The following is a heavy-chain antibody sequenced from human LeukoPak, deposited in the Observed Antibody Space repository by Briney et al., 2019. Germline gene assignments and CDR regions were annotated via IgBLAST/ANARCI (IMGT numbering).Heavy chain of an antibody. CDR1: GGSFSGYY. CDR2: INHSGST. CDR3: ATVYSGYDVVGEDY. D-gene: IGHD5-12*01. V-gene: IGHV4-34*01. J-gene: IGHJ4*02. Sequence: PSETLSLTCAVYGGSFSGYYWSWIRQPPGKGLEWIGEINHSGSTNYNPSLKSRVTISVDTSKNQFSLKLSPVTAADTAVYYCATVYSGYDVVGEDYWGQGTLVTVSS.